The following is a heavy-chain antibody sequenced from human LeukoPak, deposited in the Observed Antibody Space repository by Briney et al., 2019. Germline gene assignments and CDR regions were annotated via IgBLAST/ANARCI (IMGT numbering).Heavy chain of an antibody. CDR2: IYSGVAT. V-gene: IGHV3-66*01. CDR3: ARDRFNGMDV. D-gene: IGHD3-3*01. Sequence: HPGGPLRLSCAVSGFTVSGDYMTWVRQAPGKGLEWVSIIYSGVATYYADSVKGRFIISRDNSKNTLYLQMNSLRAEDTAVYYCARDRFNGMDVWGQGTTVTVSS. J-gene: IGHJ6*02. CDR1: GFTVSGDY.